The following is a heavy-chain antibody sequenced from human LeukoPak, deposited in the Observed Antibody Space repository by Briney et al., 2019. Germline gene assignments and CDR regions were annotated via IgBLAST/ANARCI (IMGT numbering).Heavy chain of an antibody. J-gene: IGHJ4*02. V-gene: IGHV3-21*01. CDR2: ISSSSSYI. Sequence: GGSLRLSCAASGFTFSSYSMNWVRQAPGKGLEWVSSISSSSSYIYYADSVKGRIIISRDNAKNSVYLQMNSLRVEDTAVYYCARSWNYGSGSYYDYWGQGTLVTVSS. CDR3: ARSWNYGSGSYYDY. D-gene: IGHD3-10*01. CDR1: GFTFSSYS.